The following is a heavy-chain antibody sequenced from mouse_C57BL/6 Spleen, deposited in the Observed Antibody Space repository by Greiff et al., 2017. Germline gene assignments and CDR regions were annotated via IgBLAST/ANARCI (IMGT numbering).Heavy chain of an antibody. J-gene: IGHJ1*03. V-gene: IGHV5-4*01. Sequence: EVQVVESGGGLVKPGGSLKLSCAASGFTFSSYAMPWVRQTPEKRLEWVATISDGGSYTYYPDNVKGRFTISRDNAKNNLYLQMSHLKSEYTAMYYCAREGRITTVVAPYFDVWGTGTTVTVSS. CDR1: GFTFSSYA. CDR2: ISDGGSYT. CDR3: AREGRITTVVAPYFDV. D-gene: IGHD1-1*01.